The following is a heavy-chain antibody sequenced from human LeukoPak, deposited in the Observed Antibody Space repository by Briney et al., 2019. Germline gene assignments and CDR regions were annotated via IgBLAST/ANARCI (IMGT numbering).Heavy chain of an antibody. CDR2: ISGSGGST. D-gene: IGHD3-10*01. Sequence: PGGSLRLSCAASGFTFSSYAMSWVRQAPGKGLEWVSAISGSGGSTYYADSVKGRFTISRDNSKNTLYLQMNSLRAEDTAVYYCAKERITMVRGVIGPDAFDIWGQGTMVTVPS. CDR1: GFTFSSYA. CDR3: AKERITMVRGVIGPDAFDI. J-gene: IGHJ3*02. V-gene: IGHV3-23*01.